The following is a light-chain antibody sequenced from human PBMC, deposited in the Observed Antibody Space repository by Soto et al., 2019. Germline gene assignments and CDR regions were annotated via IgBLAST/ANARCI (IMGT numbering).Light chain of an antibody. V-gene: IGKV1-5*03. Sequence: DIQMTQSPSSLSASVGDRVTITCRASQSLNMWLAWYQQKPGKAPKLLIYEASSLESGVPSRFSGRGSGTECTLTSISLQPDDFATYYCQQYSGYSRTFGQGTKVEIK. CDR2: EAS. CDR3: QQYSGYSRT. J-gene: IGKJ1*01. CDR1: QSLNMW.